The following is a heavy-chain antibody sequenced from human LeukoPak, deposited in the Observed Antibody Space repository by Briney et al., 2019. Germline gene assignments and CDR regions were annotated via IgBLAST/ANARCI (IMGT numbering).Heavy chain of an antibody. J-gene: IGHJ4*02. V-gene: IGHV4-31*03. D-gene: IGHD6-13*01. CDR1: GGSISSGGYY. CDR3: ARVVPPRGSSSFDY. CDR2: IYYSGST. Sequence: SETLSLTCTVSGGSISSGGYYWSWIRQHPGKGLEWIGYIYYSGSTYYNPSLKSRVTISVDTSKNQFSLKLSSVTAADTAVYYCARVVPPRGSSSFDYWGQGTLVTVSS.